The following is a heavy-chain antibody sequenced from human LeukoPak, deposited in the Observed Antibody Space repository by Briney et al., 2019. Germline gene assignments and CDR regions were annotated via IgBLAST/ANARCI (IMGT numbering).Heavy chain of an antibody. CDR3: AGDRAVTEPFDY. Sequence: GGSLRLSCAASGFTFSSYSMNWVRQAPGKGLEWVSSISSSSSYIYYADSVKGRFTISRDNAKNSLYLQMNSLRAEDTAVYYCAGDRAVTEPFDYWGQGTLVTVSS. D-gene: IGHD1-14*01. J-gene: IGHJ4*02. CDR1: GFTFSSYS. V-gene: IGHV3-21*01. CDR2: ISSSSSYI.